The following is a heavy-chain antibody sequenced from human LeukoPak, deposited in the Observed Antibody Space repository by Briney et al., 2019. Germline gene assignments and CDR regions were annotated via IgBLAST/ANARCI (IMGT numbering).Heavy chain of an antibody. V-gene: IGHV3-74*01. Sequence: GGSLRLSCAASGFTFSSYWMHWVRQAPGKGLVWVSRINTDGSSTSYADSVKGRFTISRDNAKNTLYLQMNSLRAEDTAVYYCARGGYHAYYLDYWGQGSLVTVSS. D-gene: IGHD5-18*01. CDR2: INTDGSST. J-gene: IGHJ4*02. CDR1: GFTFSSYW. CDR3: ARGGYHAYYLDY.